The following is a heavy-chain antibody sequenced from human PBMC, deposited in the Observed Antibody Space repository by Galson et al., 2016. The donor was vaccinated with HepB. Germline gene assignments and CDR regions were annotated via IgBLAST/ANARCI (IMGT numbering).Heavy chain of an antibody. CDR3: TRAEYYYDRSGYYQRGYGLDV. Sequence: SLRLSCAASGFTFGDYVMYWFRQAPGKGLEWVGFIKSKAYGATTEYAASVKGRFTISRDDSKSIAYLQMSSLKTEDTAVYYCTRAEYYYDRSGYYQRGYGLDVWGQGTTVTVSS. CDR1: GFTFGDYV. J-gene: IGHJ6*02. V-gene: IGHV3-49*03. CDR2: IKSKAYGATT. D-gene: IGHD3-22*01.